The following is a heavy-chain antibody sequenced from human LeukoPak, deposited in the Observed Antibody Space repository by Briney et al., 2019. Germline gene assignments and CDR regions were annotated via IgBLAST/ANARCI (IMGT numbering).Heavy chain of an antibody. Sequence: SVKVSCKASGGTFSSYAISWVRQAPGQGLEWMGGIIPIFGTANYAQKFQGRVTITADESTNTAYMELSSLRSEDTAVYYCARDLVITMTTYAFDIWGQGTMVTVSS. CDR1: GGTFSSYA. J-gene: IGHJ3*02. CDR3: ARDLVITMTTYAFDI. D-gene: IGHD3-22*01. CDR2: IIPIFGTA. V-gene: IGHV1-69*13.